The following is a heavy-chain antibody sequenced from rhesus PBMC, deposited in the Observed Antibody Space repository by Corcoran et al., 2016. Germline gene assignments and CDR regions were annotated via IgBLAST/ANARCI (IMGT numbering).Heavy chain of an antibody. J-gene: IGHJ5-1*01. Sequence: QLQLQESGPGVVRPSETLSLTCAVAGDSMRHSGWSWIRQPPGKGLEWIGRISGGIGGTCYSPSLKSRVTISTDTSKSQFSLRLISLAAADTAVYYCANGGPDKDRFDVWGPGVLVTVSS. CDR3: ANGGPDKDRFDV. CDR2: ISGGIGGT. CDR1: GDSMRHSG. D-gene: IGHD3-34*01. V-gene: IGHV4-173*01.